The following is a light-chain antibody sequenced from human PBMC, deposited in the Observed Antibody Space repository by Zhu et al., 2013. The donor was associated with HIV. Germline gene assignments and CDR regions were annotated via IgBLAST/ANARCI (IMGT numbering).Light chain of an antibody. CDR2: GAS. Sequence: EIVLTQSPGTLSLSPGERATLSCRASQSVSSSYLAWYQQKPGQAPRLLIYGASIRATGIPARFSGSGSGTEFTLTITSLQSEDFAVYFCQQYNNWPFTFGGGTKVEI. CDR1: QSVSSSY. CDR3: QQYNNWPFT. J-gene: IGKJ4*01. V-gene: IGKV3-15*01.